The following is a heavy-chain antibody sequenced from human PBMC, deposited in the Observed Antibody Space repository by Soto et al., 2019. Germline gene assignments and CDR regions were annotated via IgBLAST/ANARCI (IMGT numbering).Heavy chain of an antibody. Sequence: GGSLRLSCAASGFTFSNAWMSSVRQAPGKGLEWVGRIKSKTDGGTTDYAAPVKGRFTISRDDSKNTLYLQMNSLKTEDTAVYYCTTFYLGYYYYGMDVWGQGTTVTVSS. CDR1: GFTFSNAW. V-gene: IGHV3-15*01. J-gene: IGHJ6*02. D-gene: IGHD3-3*01. CDR3: TTFYLGYYYYGMDV. CDR2: IKSKTDGGTT.